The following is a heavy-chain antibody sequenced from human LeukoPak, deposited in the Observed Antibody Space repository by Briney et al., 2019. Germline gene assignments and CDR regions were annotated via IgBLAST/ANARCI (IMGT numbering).Heavy chain of an antibody. D-gene: IGHD2-15*01. CDR2: IHSSGAT. Sequence: PSETLSLTCSVSDGSINSYYWSWIRQPPGKGLEWIGYIHSSGATHYNPSLKSRVTTSLDTSKNQFSLKLSSVTAADTAVYYCARGRYCSADICTGGDSFDIWGQGTXVSXSP. J-gene: IGHJ3*02. V-gene: IGHV4-4*09. CDR3: ARGRYCSADICTGGDSFDI. CDR1: DGSINSYY.